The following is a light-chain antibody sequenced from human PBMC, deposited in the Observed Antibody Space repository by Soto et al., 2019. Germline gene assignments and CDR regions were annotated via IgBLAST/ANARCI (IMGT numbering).Light chain of an antibody. Sequence: DIQMTQSPSSLSASVGDRVTITCRASQSVSSWLAWYQQRPGKAPKLLIYDASSLESGVPSRFSGSGSGTEFTLTISSLQPDAFATYYCHQYNSYSPTFGQGTKLEIK. V-gene: IGKV1-5*01. J-gene: IGKJ2*01. CDR2: DAS. CDR1: QSVSSW. CDR3: HQYNSYSPT.